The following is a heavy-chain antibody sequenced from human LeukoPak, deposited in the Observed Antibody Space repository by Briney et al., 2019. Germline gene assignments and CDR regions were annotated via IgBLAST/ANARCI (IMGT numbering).Heavy chain of an antibody. Sequence: SETLSLTCTVSGGSMSSGSYYWSWIRQPAGKGLEWIGRIYTSGSTNYNPSLKSRVTISVDTSKNQFSLKVSSVTAADTAVYYCASDSSGYYYFDYWGQGTLVTVSS. D-gene: IGHD3-22*01. CDR1: GGSMSSGSYY. CDR2: IYTSGST. J-gene: IGHJ4*02. CDR3: ASDSSGYYYFDY. V-gene: IGHV4-61*02.